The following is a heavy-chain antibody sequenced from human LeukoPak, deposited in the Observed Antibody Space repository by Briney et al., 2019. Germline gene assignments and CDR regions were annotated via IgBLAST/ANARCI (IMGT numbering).Heavy chain of an antibody. Sequence: ASVTVSCKASGYTFTSYAINWVRQATGRGHEWMGWMNPNSGDTGYAQKFQGRVTMTRNTSISTAYMELSSLRAEDTAVYYCARGPRSGWNDVWFDPWGQGTLVTVSS. CDR2: MNPNSGDT. V-gene: IGHV1-8*01. D-gene: IGHD1-1*01. CDR3: ARGPRSGWNDVWFDP. CDR1: GYTFTSYA. J-gene: IGHJ5*02.